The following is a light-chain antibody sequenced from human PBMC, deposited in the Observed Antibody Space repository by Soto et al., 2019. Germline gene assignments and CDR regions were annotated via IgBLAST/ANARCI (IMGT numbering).Light chain of an antibody. CDR3: TSYSSSSTLYV. J-gene: IGLJ1*01. Sequence: QSVLTQPASVSGSPGQSIAISCTGTSSDVGAYNYVSWFQQPPGKAPKLMIYDVSNRPSGVSNRFSGSKSGNTASLTISGLQAEDEADYYCTSYSSSSTLYVFGTGTKVT. V-gene: IGLV2-14*01. CDR1: SSDVGAYNY. CDR2: DVS.